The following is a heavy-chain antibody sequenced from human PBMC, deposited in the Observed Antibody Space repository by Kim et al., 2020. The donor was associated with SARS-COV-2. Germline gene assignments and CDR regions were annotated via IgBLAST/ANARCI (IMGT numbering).Heavy chain of an antibody. CDR1: GFTFSSYA. V-gene: IGHV3-23*01. D-gene: IGHD3-10*01. Sequence: GGSLRLSCAASGFTFSSYAMSWVRQAPGKGLEWVSAISGSGGSTYYADSVKGRFTISIDNSKNTLYLQMNSLRAEDTAVHYCAKEAVRLLWFGELLSHYYYGMDVWGQGTTVTVSS. CDR3: AKEAVRLLWFGELLSHYYYGMDV. CDR2: ISGSGGST. J-gene: IGHJ6*02.